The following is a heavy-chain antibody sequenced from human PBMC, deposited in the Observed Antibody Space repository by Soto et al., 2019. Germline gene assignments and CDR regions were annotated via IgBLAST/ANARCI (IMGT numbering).Heavy chain of an antibody. D-gene: IGHD1-26*01. V-gene: IGHV4-4*07. CDR1: SASLSNYY. CDR2: IFPTGNT. CDR3: ARGSLGPDY. J-gene: IGHJ4*02. Sequence: PSETLSLTCTVSSASLSNYYWSWIRQPAGKGLEWIGRIFPTGNTDYNPSLRSRVTMSVDTSKNQFSLKLNSVTAADTAVYYCARGSLGPDYWGPGTLATVSS.